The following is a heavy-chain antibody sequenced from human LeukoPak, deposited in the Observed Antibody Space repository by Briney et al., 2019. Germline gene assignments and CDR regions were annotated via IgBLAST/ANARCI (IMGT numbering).Heavy chain of an antibody. CDR2: MRYSGST. CDR3: ASIAVRNNYFEY. V-gene: IGHV4-59*01. Sequence: PSETLSLTCTVSGGSISTSYWCWIRQPPREGLEWIGYMRYSGSTNNNPSFKRRATASVDMSKNQLSLKLSSVTAADTAVYYCASIAVRNNYFEYWGEGTLVTVSS. CDR1: GGSISTSY. D-gene: IGHD6-19*01. J-gene: IGHJ4*02.